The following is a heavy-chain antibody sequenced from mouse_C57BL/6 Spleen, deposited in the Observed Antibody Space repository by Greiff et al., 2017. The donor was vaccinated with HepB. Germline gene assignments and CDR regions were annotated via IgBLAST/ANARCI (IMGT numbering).Heavy chain of an antibody. D-gene: IGHD2-4*01. CDR2: ISSGGSYT. V-gene: IGHV5-6*01. J-gene: IGHJ4*01. CDR3: ARQEWYDYDDYYAIDY. CDR1: GFTFSSYG. Sequence: EVMLVESGGDLVKPGGSLKLSCAASGFTFSSYGMSWVRQTPDKRLEWVATISSGGSYTYYPDSVKGRFTISRDNAKNTLYLQMSSLKSEDTAMYYCARQEWYDYDDYYAIDYWGQGTSVTVSS.